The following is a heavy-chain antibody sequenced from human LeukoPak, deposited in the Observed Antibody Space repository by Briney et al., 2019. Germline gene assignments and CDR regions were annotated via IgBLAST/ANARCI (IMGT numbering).Heavy chain of an antibody. CDR2: ISSSSSYI. V-gene: IGHV3-21*01. J-gene: IGHJ4*02. CDR3: ARDLRFLEWLSPFDY. Sequence: GSLRLSCAASGFPFSSYSMNWVRQAPGKGLEWVSSISSSSSYIYYADSVKGRFTISRDNAKNSLYLQMNSLRAEDTAVYYCARDLRFLEWLSPFDYWGQGTLVTVSS. D-gene: IGHD3-3*01. CDR1: GFPFSSYS.